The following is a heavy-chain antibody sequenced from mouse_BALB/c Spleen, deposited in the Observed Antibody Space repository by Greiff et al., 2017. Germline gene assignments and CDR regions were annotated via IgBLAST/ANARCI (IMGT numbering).Heavy chain of an antibody. V-gene: IGHV7-1*02. J-gene: IGHJ1*01. CDR1: GFTFSDFY. D-gene: IGHD2-14*01. Sequence: EVMLVESGGGLVQPGGSLRLSCATSGFTFSDFYMEWVRQPPGKRLEWIAASRNKANDYTTEYSASVKGRFIVSRDTSQSILYLQMNALRAEDTAIYYCARDAWNYRYEGAWYFDVWGAGTTVTVSS. CDR2: SRNKANDYTT. CDR3: ARDAWNYRYEGAWYFDV.